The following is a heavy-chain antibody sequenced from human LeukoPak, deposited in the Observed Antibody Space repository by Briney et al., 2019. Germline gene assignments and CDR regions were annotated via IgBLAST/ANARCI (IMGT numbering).Heavy chain of an antibody. J-gene: IGHJ5*02. CDR2: IYYSGTT. D-gene: IGHD3-22*01. V-gene: IGHV4-59*08. Sequence: SETLSLTCTVSGGSISSYYWSWIRRPPGKGLEWIASIYYSGTTHYNPSLSSRVTMSVDTSKNQFSLKLSAVTAADTAVYYCARQFHGSGYVDDLWGQGTLVTVSS. CDR1: GGSISSYY. CDR3: ARQFHGSGYVDDL.